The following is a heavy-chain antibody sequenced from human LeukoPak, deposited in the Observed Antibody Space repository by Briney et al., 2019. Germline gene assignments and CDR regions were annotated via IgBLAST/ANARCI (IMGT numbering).Heavy chain of an antibody. Sequence: PSETLSLTCTVSGGSISSYYWSWIRQPAGKGLEWTGRIYTSGSTNYNPSLESRVTMSVDTSKNQFSLKLSSVTAADTAVYYCARDRGRYCTNGVCPRGYDYWGQGTLVTVSS. CDR1: GGSISSYY. J-gene: IGHJ4*02. CDR2: IYTSGST. CDR3: ARDRGRYCTNGVCPRGYDY. V-gene: IGHV4-4*07. D-gene: IGHD2-8*01.